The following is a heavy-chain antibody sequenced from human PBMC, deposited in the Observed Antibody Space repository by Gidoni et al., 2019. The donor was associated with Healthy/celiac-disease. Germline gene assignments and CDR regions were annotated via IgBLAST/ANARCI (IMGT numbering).Heavy chain of an antibody. D-gene: IGHD4-4*01. J-gene: IGHJ6*02. Sequence: QVQLVQSGAEVKKPGASVKVYCKASGYTFTGYYMHWVRQAPGQGLKWMGWINPNSGGTNYAQKFQGRVTMTRDTSISTAYMELSRLRSDDTAVYYCARDLWFQNYGNDYGMDVWGQGTTVTVSS. CDR3: ARDLWFQNYGNDYGMDV. V-gene: IGHV1-2*02. CDR1: GYTFTGYY. CDR2: INPNSGGT.